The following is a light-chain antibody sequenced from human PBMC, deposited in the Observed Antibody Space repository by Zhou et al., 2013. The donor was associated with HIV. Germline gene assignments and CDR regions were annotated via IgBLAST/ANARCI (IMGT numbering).Light chain of an antibody. CDR3: QQYASSPRT. Sequence: EIVMTQSPATLSVSPGERATFSCRASQSVSSNLAWYQQKPGQAPRLLMYGASTRATGIPARFSGSGSGTEFTLTISRLEPEDFAVYSCQQYASSPRTFGQGTKVEIK. CDR1: QSVSSN. V-gene: IGKV3-15*01. CDR2: GAS. J-gene: IGKJ1*01.